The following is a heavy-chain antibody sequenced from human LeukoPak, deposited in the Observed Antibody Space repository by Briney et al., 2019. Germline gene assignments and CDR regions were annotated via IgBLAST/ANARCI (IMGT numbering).Heavy chain of an antibody. V-gene: IGHV4-38-2*02. D-gene: IGHD1-14*01. J-gene: IGHJ5*02. CDR3: ARDYNELPGWFDP. CDR1: GYSISSGYY. CDR2: IYHSGST. Sequence: PSETLSLTCTVSGYSISSGYYWGWIRQPPGKGLEWIGSIYHSGSTYYNPSLKSRVTISVDTSKNQFSLKLSSVTAADTAVYYCARDYNELPGWFDPWGQGTLVTVSS.